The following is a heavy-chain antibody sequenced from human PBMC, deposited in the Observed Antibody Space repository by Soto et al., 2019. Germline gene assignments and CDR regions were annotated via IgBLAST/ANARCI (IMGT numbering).Heavy chain of an antibody. CDR2: IYYSGST. D-gene: IGHD1-20*01. CDR3: ARATYNWHHEY. J-gene: IGHJ4*02. V-gene: IGHV4-61*01. Sequence: SETLSLTCTVSGGSVSSGSYYWSWIRQPPVKGLEWIGYIYYSGSTNYNPSLKSRVTISVDTSKNQFSLKLSSVTDADTAVYYCARATYNWHHEYWGQGTQVTAS. CDR1: GGSVSSGSYY.